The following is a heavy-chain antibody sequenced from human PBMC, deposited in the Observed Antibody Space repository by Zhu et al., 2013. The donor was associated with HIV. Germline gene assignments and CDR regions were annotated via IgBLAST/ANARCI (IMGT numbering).Heavy chain of an antibody. Sequence: QVQLVQSGAEVKKPGSSVKVSCKASGGTFSSYAISWVRQAPGQGLEWMGGIIPIFGTANYAQKFQGRVTITADESTSTAYMELSSLRSEDTAVYYCARDLPDYYDSSGYYSGFDYWGQGNPGSPSPQ. J-gene: IGHJ4*02. D-gene: IGHD3-22*01. CDR3: ARDLPDYYDSSGYYSGFDY. V-gene: IGHV1-69*01. CDR2: IIPIFGTA. CDR1: GGTFSSYA.